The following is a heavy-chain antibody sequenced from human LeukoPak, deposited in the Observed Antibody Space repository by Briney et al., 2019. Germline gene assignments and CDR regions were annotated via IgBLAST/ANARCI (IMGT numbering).Heavy chain of an antibody. D-gene: IGHD2-2*02. CDR2: INAGNGNT. J-gene: IGHJ5*02. Sequence: ASVKVSCKASGYTFTSYAMHWVRQAPGQRLEWMGWINAGNGNTKYSQKFQGRVTITRDTSASTAYMELSSLRSEDTAVYYCARDRPCSSTSCYSWFDPWGQGTLVTVSS. CDR3: ARDRPCSSTSCYSWFDP. V-gene: IGHV1-3*01. CDR1: GYTFTSYA.